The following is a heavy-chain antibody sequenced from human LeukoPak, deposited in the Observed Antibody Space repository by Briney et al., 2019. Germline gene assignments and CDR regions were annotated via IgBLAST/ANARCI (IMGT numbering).Heavy chain of an antibody. CDR3: ARRYYYDGNWFDP. V-gene: IGHV5-51*01. D-gene: IGHD3-22*01. Sequence: GESLKISCKGSGYSFTSYWIGWVRQMPGKGLEWMGIIYPGDSDTRYSPSFQGQVTISADKSISTAYLQWSTLKAPDTAMYYCARRYYYDGNWFDPWGQGTLVTVSS. CDR2: IYPGDSDT. J-gene: IGHJ5*02. CDR1: GYSFTSYW.